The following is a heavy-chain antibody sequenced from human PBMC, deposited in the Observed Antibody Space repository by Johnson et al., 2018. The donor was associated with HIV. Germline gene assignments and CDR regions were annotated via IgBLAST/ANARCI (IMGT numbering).Heavy chain of an antibody. CDR1: GFDFSNYA. CDR3: AKDRIWGDRWGLSAFDV. Sequence: VQLVESGGGVVQPGRSLRLSCAASGFDFSNYAMSWVRQAPGKGLEWVSGISGGGGTTYYADSVKGRFTISRDNSKNTLYVQMNSLRPEDTAVYYCAKDRIWGDRWGLSAFDVWGQGTMVTLSS. CDR2: ISGGGGTT. J-gene: IGHJ3*01. D-gene: IGHD3-16*01. V-gene: IGHV3-23*04.